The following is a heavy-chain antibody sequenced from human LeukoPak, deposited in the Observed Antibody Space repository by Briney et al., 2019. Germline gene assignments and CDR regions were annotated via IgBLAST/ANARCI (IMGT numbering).Heavy chain of an antibody. CDR3: ARPILTGYYYYGMDV. CDR2: ISSSSSYI. J-gene: IGHJ6*02. CDR1: GFTFSSYS. Sequence: GGSLRLSCAASGFTFSSYSMNWVRQAPGKGLEWVSSISSSSSYIYYADSVKGRFTISRDNAKNSLYLQMNSLRAEDTAVYYCARPILTGYYYYGMDVWGQGTTVTVSS. D-gene: IGHD3-9*01. V-gene: IGHV3-21*01.